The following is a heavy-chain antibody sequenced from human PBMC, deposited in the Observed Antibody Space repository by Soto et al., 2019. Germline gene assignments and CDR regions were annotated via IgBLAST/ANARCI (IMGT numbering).Heavy chain of an antibody. CDR2: IWYDGSNK. Sequence: GGSLRLSCAASGFTFSSYGMHWVRQAPGKGLEWVAVIWYDGSNKYYADSVKGRFTISRDNSKNTLYLQMNSLRAEDTAVYYCARDQLYDTTVTPGYYYYMDVWGKGTTVTVSS. J-gene: IGHJ6*03. D-gene: IGHD4-17*01. CDR3: ARDQLYDTTVTPGYYYYMDV. CDR1: GFTFSSYG. V-gene: IGHV3-33*01.